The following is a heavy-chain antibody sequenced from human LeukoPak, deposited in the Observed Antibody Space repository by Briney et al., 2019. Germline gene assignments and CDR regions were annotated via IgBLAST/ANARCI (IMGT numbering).Heavy chain of an antibody. Sequence: SQTLSLTCAISGDSVSSNSAAWNWIRQSPSRGLEWLGRTYYRSKWYNDYAVSVKSRIAINPDTSKNQFSLQLNSVTPEDTAVLLCGRTSYYDSSGSYRDAFDIWGQGTVVSVSS. CDR1: GDSVSSNSAA. CDR3: GRTSYYDSSGSYRDAFDI. CDR2: TYYRSKWYN. V-gene: IGHV6-1*01. J-gene: IGHJ3*02. D-gene: IGHD3-22*01.